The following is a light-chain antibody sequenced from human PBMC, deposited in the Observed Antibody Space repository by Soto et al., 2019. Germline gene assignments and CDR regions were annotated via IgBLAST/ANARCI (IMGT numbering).Light chain of an antibody. Sequence: EIVLTQSPGTLSLSPGGRATLSCRASQSIGSNYLAWYQQKPGQAPRLLIYGASSRAAGIPDRFSGSGSGTFFTLTISRLEPEDFAVYYCQRYGRSPPITFGQGTRLEIK. J-gene: IGKJ5*01. CDR1: QSIGSNY. CDR3: QRYGRSPPIT. CDR2: GAS. V-gene: IGKV3-20*01.